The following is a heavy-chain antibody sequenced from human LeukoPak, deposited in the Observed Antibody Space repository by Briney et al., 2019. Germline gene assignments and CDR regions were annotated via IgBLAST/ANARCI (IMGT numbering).Heavy chain of an antibody. CDR2: IYYSGST. V-gene: IGHV4-39*07. CDR3: ARLENPYCTGGSCYGGYFNY. J-gene: IGHJ4*02. D-gene: IGHD2-15*01. Sequence: SETLSLTCTVSGGSISSSSYYWGWIRQPPGKGLEWIGSIYYSGSTYYNPSLKSRVTISADTSKNQFSLKLSSVTAADTAVYYCARLENPYCTGGSCYGGYFNYWGQGTLVTVSS. CDR1: GGSISSSSYY.